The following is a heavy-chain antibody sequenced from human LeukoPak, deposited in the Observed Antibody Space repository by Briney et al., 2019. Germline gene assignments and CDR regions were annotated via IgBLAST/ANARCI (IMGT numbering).Heavy chain of an antibody. CDR2: ISGSGGST. CDR3: AKDLDSSGWWYYFDY. V-gene: IGHV3-23*01. D-gene: IGHD6-19*01. J-gene: IGHJ4*02. CDR1: GFTFSSYA. Sequence: PGGSLRLSCAASGFTFSSYAMSWVRQAPGKGLEWVSAISGSGGSTYYADSVKGRFTISRDNSKNTLYLQMNSLRAEDTAVYYCAKDLDSSGWWYYFDYWGQGTLVTVSS.